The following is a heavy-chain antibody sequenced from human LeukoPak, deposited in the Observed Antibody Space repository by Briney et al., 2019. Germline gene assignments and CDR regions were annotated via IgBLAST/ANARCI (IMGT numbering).Heavy chain of an antibody. J-gene: IGHJ5*02. CDR1: GGSISSGSYY. CDR2: IYTSGST. CDR3: ARHVNDGSGLFDP. Sequence: SETLSLTCTVSGGSISSGSYYWSWIRQPAGKGLEWIGRIYTSGSTNYNPSLKSRVTISVDTSKNQFSLKLSSVTAADTAVYYCARHVNDGSGLFDPWGQGTLVTVSS. V-gene: IGHV4-61*02. D-gene: IGHD3-10*01.